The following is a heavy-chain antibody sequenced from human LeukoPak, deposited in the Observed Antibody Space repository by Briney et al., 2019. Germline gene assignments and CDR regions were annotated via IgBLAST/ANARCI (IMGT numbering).Heavy chain of an antibody. CDR1: GFTFRNYA. CDR2: ISASGGST. Sequence: GGSLRLSCAASGFTFRNYAMTWVRQAPGKGLEWVSAISASGGSTYYADSVKGRFTISRDNSKNTLYLQMNSLRADDTAVYYCAQSLSTSGIAYWGQGTLVTVSS. CDR3: AQSLSTSGIAY. V-gene: IGHV3-23*01. J-gene: IGHJ4*02. D-gene: IGHD3-10*01.